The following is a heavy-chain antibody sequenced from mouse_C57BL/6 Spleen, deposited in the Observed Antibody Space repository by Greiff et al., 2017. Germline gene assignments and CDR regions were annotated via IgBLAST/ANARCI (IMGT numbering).Heavy chain of an antibody. J-gene: IGHJ1*03. CDR1: GYTFTDYN. CDR3: ARRYYYGSSYGYFDV. D-gene: IGHD1-1*01. CDR2: INPNNGGT. V-gene: IGHV1-18*01. Sequence: VQLKQSGPELVKPGASVKIPCKASGYTFTDYNMDWVKQSHGKSLEWIGDINPNNGGTIYNQKFKGKATLTVDKSSSTAYMALRSLTSEDTAVYYCARRYYYGSSYGYFDVWGTGTTVTVSS.